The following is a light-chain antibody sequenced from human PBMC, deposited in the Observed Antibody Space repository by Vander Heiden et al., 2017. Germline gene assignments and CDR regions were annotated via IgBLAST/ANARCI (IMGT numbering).Light chain of an antibody. CDR3: QQSYNTPRT. V-gene: IGKV1-39*01. J-gene: IGKJ2*01. Sequence: DLQMHQSPSSLSASVGDRVTITCRASQSISSYLNWYQQKPGKAPNLLIYAASSLQTGVPPRFSGSGSGTDFTLTISSLQPEDFATYYCQQSYNTPRTFGQGTKLEIK. CDR2: AAS. CDR1: QSISSY.